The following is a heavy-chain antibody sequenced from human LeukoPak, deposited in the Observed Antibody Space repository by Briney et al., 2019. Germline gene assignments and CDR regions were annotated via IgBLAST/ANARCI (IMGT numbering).Heavy chain of an antibody. CDR2: IRYDGSNK. CDR3: AKFALAAGTKNDAFDL. J-gene: IGHJ3*01. CDR1: GFTFSSYG. D-gene: IGHD6-13*01. Sequence: GGSLRLSCAASGFTFSSYGMHWVRQAPGKGLEWVAFIRYDGSNKYYADSVKGRFTISRDNSKNTQYLQMHSLRTEDTAVYYCAKFALAAGTKNDAFDLWGQGTMVTVSS. V-gene: IGHV3-30*02.